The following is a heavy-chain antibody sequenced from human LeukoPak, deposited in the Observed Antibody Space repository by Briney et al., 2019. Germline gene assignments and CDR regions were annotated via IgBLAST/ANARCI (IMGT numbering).Heavy chain of an antibody. D-gene: IGHD3-10*01. CDR3: VKGRFDMDV. V-gene: IGHV3-64D*09. J-gene: IGHJ6*02. Sequence: PGGSLRLSCSASGFTFSSFAMHWVRQAPGKGLEYVSAISSNGGGTHYADSVKGRFTISRDNSRNTLYLQMSSLRAEDTAAYHCVKGRFDMDVWGQGTAVTVSS. CDR1: GFTFSSFA. CDR2: ISSNGGGT.